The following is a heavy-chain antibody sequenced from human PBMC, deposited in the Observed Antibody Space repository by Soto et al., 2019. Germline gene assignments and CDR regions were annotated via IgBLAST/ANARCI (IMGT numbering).Heavy chain of an antibody. J-gene: IGHJ6*02. CDR2: IRSGRDT. Sequence: GGSLRLSCAVSGFTFSNYYIHWVRQAPGKGLEWVSSIRSGRDTFYADSVKGRFSIPRDDATSSVSLQMNSLRGEDTAVYFCAREETAWPLAYGLDVWGQGTTVTSP. CDR1: GFTFSNYY. V-gene: IGHV3-21*01. CDR3: AREETAWPLAYGLDV. D-gene: IGHD2-21*02.